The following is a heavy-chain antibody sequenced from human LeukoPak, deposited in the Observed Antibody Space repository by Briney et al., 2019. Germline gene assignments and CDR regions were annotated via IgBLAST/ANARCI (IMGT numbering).Heavy chain of an antibody. Sequence: SVKVSCKASGFTFTSSAMQWVRQARGQRLEWIGWIVVGSGNTNYAQKFQERVTITRDMSTSTAYMELSSLRSEDTAVYYCAADRRIAAAASYWYFDLWGRGTLVTVSS. J-gene: IGHJ2*01. D-gene: IGHD6-13*01. CDR3: AADRRIAAAASYWYFDL. V-gene: IGHV1-58*02. CDR2: IVVGSGNT. CDR1: GFTFTSSA.